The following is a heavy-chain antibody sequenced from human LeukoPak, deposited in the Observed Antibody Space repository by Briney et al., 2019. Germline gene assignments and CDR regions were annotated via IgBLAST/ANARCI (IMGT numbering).Heavy chain of an antibody. Sequence: SETLSLTCTVSGGSISSGGYYWSWIRQHPGTGLEWIGYIYYSGSTYYNPSLKSRVTISVDTSKNQFSLKLSSVTAADTAVYYCARGRLVPPGFDYWGQGTLVTVSS. CDR1: GGSISSGGYY. CDR2: IYYSGST. V-gene: IGHV4-31*03. J-gene: IGHJ4*02. CDR3: ARGRLVPPGFDY. D-gene: IGHD6-6*01.